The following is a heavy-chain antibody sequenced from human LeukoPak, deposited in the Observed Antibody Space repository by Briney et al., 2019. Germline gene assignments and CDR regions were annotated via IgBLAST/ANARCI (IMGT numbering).Heavy chain of an antibody. D-gene: IGHD1-26*01. Sequence: GGSLRLSCAASGFTFSDYSMSWIRQAPGKGLEWVSYIRSSGNTIYYADSVKGRFTISRDNAKNSLYLQMNSLRAEDTAVYYCARDKGVSGSYYYYYGMDVWGQGTTVTVSS. CDR1: GFTFSDYS. V-gene: IGHV3-11*04. CDR3: ARDKGVSGSYYYYYGMDV. CDR2: IRSSGNTI. J-gene: IGHJ6*02.